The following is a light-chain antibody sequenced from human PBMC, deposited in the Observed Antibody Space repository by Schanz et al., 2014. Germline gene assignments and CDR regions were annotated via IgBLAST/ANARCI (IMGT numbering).Light chain of an antibody. V-gene: IGKV3-20*01. CDR2: GAS. J-gene: IGKJ5*01. CDR3: QQYGRSPQVT. Sequence: EIVLTQSPGTLSLSPGERATLSCRTSQSVSSNYLAWYQQKPGQAPRVHIYGASSRATGIPDRFSGSGSGTDFTLTISRLEPEDFAVYFCQQYGRSPQVTFGQGTRLEIK. CDR1: QSVSSNY.